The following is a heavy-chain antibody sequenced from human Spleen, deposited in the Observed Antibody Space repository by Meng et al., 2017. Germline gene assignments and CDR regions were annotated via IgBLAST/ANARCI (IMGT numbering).Heavy chain of an antibody. J-gene: IGHJ4*02. CDR2: IKSNSDGGTT. CDR1: GFSFTDAW. D-gene: IGHD6-13*01. CDR3: ATGAAAADH. Sequence: EVRLVESGGGLVKPVGALSLSCVASGFSFTDAWMSWVRQAPGKGLEWVGRIKSNSDGGTTDYAAPVKGRFTISRDDSKNTLYLQMNSLITEDTAVYFCATGAAAADHWGQGTLVTVSS. V-gene: IGHV3-15*01.